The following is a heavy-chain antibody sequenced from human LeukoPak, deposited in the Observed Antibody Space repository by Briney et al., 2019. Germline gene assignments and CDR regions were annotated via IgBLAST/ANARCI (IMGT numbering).Heavy chain of an antibody. CDR1: GFSFPNAW. CDR3: ARRDLGVVGNH. V-gene: IGHV4-34*01. Sequence: PGGSLRLSCAVSGFSFPNAWLSWVRQPPGKGLEWIGEINHSGSTNYNPSLKSRVTISVDTSKNQFSLKLSSVTAADTAVYYCARRDLGVVGNHWGQGTLVTVSS. J-gene: IGHJ5*02. D-gene: IGHD3-22*01. CDR2: INHSGST.